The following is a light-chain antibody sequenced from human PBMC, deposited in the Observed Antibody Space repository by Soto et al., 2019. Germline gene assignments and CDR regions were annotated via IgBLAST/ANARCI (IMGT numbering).Light chain of an antibody. V-gene: IGKV1-5*01. Sequence: DIQMTQSPSTLSASIGDRVTITCRASQNINNWIAWYQQKPGKAPKFLIYDASTLESGVPSRFSGSGFGTEFSLNISSLQPHDFGSYYCQHMRTFGQGAKVEMK. CDR1: QNINNW. CDR3: QHMRT. CDR2: DAS. J-gene: IGKJ1*01.